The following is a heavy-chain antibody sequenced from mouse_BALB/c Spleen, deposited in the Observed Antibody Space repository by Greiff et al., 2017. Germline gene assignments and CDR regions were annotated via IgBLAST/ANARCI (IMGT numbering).Heavy chain of an antibody. CDR2: INHYNDYT. Sequence: VQLQQSGAELVRPGASVKISCKAFGYTFTNHHIKWVKQRPGQGLDWIGYINHYNDYTSYNQKFKGNATLTVDKSSSTDYMELSSLTSEDSAVDYCASSYYSMDYWGQGTSVTVSS. CDR1: GYTFTNHH. J-gene: IGHJ4*01. CDR3: ASSYYSMDY. V-gene: IGHV1S45*01.